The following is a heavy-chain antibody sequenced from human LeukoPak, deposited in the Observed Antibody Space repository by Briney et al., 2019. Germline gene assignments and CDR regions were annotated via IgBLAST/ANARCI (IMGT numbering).Heavy chain of an antibody. CDR1: GFTFSSYP. Sequence: PGGSLRLSCTVSGFTFSSYPFHWVRQAPGKGLEWVAVIGYGGVQQFYTDSVKGRFTISRDDSKSTLYLQMDSLRVEDTAVYYCARDFIRGAPDYFDLWGQGTLVIVS. J-gene: IGHJ4*02. CDR3: ARDFIRGAPDYFDL. D-gene: IGHD3-10*01. CDR2: IGYGGVQQ. V-gene: IGHV3-30*04.